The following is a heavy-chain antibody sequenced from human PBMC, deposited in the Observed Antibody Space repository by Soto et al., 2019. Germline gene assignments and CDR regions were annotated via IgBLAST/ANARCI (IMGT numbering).Heavy chain of an antibody. CDR2: ISAYNGNT. V-gene: IGHV1-18*01. CDR3: ARVSSGRYLVY. Sequence: QVQLVQSGAEVKKPGASVKVSCKASGYTFTSYGISLVLQAPGQGLEWMGWISAYNGNTNYAQKLQGRVTMTTDTSTSTAYMELSSLSSDDTAEYSCARVSSGRYLVYWGQCTLVTVSS. J-gene: IGHJ4*02. CDR1: GYTFTSYG. D-gene: IGHD1-26*01.